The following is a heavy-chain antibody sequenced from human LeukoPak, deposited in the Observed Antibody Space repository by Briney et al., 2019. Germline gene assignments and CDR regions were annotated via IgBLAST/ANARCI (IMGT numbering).Heavy chain of an antibody. CDR2: ISYDGSNK. J-gene: IGHJ6*02. D-gene: IGHD3-16*02. Sequence: GRSLRLSCAASGFTFSSYAMHWVRQAPGKGLEWVAVISYDGSNKYYADSVKGRFTISRDNSKNTLYLQMNSLRAEDTAVYYCARDQYYDYVWGSYRYSHGHGMDVWAKGPRSPSP. V-gene: IGHV3-30-3*01. CDR3: ARDQYYDYVWGSYRYSHGHGMDV. CDR1: GFTFSSYA.